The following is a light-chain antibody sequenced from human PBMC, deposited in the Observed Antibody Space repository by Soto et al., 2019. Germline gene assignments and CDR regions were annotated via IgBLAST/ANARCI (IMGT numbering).Light chain of an antibody. V-gene: IGKV3-20*01. CDR3: QQYGRSLT. Sequence: ETVLTQSPGTLSLSPGKRATLSCRASQSVGGSFLAWYQQRPGQAPRLLIYHTSYRATGIPDRFSGSGSGTDFTLTISRLEPEDFAVYYCQQYGRSLTFGGGTKVEIK. CDR2: HTS. CDR1: QSVGGSF. J-gene: IGKJ4*01.